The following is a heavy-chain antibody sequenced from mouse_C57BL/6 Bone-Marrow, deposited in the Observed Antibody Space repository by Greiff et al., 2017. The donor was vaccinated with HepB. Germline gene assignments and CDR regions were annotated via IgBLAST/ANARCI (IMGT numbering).Heavy chain of an antibody. D-gene: IGHD1-1*01. V-gene: IGHV1-76*01. J-gene: IGHJ3*01. CDR3: ARSTVVAPDAY. CDR2: IYPGSGNT. Sequence: QVQLQQSGAELVRPGASVKLSCKASGYTFTDYYINWVKQRPGQGLEWIARIYPGSGNTYYNEKFKGKATLTAEKSSSTAYMQLSSLTSEDSAVYFCARSTVVAPDAYWGQGTLVTVSA. CDR1: GYTFTDYY.